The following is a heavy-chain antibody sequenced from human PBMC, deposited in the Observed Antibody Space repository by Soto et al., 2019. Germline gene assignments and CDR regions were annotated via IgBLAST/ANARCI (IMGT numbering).Heavy chain of an antibody. CDR3: VKTALRFDY. CDR1: GFTFTDYY. V-gene: IGHV3-11*05. Sequence: QVQLVESGGGLVTPGGSLRLSCVASGFTFTDYYMTWVRQAPGKGLECLSYISVSGADTNYVDSVRGRFTISRDNTKNSVYLLMNSLRVEDTAVYYCVKTALRFDYWDQGVLVTVSS. J-gene: IGHJ4*02. D-gene: IGHD1-1*01. CDR2: ISVSGADT.